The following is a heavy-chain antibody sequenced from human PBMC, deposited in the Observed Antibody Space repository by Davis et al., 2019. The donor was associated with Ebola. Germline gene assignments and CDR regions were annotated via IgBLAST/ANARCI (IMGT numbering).Heavy chain of an antibody. CDR1: GFSLTTSGVT. D-gene: IGHD5-12*01. CDR3: VRGYGGY. Sequence: SGPTLVKPTQTLTLTYTFSGFSLTTSGVTVGWIRQPPGQALEWLALIYWDDDKRYSPSLKSRLTITKDTSKNQVVLTMTNMDPVDTATYYCVRGYGGYWGQGTLVTVSS. J-gene: IGHJ4*02. CDR2: IYWDDDK. V-gene: IGHV2-5*02.